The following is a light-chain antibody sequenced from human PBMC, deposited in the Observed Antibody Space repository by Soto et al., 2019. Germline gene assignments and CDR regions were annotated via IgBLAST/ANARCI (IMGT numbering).Light chain of an antibody. CDR3: QQYNNCPWM. CDR1: QSISIW. CDR2: KTS. V-gene: IGKV1-5*03. Sequence: DIQMTQSPYTLSASVGDRVTITCRASQSISIWLAWYQQKPGKAPNLLISKTSSLESGVPSRFIGSGSGTEFTLTISSLRPDDFATYYCQQYNNCPWMVGQGTKVELK. J-gene: IGKJ1*01.